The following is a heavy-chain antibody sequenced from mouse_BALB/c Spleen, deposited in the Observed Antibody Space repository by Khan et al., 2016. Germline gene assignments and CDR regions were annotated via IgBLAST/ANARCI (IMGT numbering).Heavy chain of an antibody. J-gene: IGHJ4*01. CDR2: IHPSDSES. D-gene: IGHD2-1*01. CDR3: TRSAYGNHPYYAMDY. V-gene: IGHV1-61*01. Sequence: QVQLQQSGTELVRLGASVKLSCKASGYSFTRYWMNWVKQRPGQGLEWIGMIHPSDSESRLNQKFKDKATLTVDNSSRIAYIQLSSPTSEDSAVYYSTRSAYGNHPYYAMDYWGQGTSVTASS. CDR1: GYSFTRYW.